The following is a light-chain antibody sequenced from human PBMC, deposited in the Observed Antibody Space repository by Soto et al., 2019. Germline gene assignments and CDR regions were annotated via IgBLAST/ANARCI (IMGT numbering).Light chain of an antibody. CDR3: QQYGSSPLT. V-gene: IGKV3-20*01. CDR2: DVS. J-gene: IGKJ4*01. Sequence: EIVLTQSPDTLSLSPGERATLSCRASQSVRSNYLAWYQQKPGQAPRFLIYDVSSRATGIPDRFSGSGSGTDFTLTISRLEPEDFAVYYCQQYGSSPLTFGGGTKVDIK. CDR1: QSVRSNY.